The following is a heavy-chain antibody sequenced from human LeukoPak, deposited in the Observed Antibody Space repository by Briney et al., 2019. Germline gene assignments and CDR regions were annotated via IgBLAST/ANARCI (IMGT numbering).Heavy chain of an antibody. Sequence: SETLSLTCTVSGGSISSSSYYWRWIRQPPGKGLEWFGSIYYSGSTYYNPSLKSRVTISVDTSKHQFSLKLSSVTTADTAVYYCARDGEEYCSSTSCYLSRFDPWGQGTLVTVSS. V-gene: IGHV4-39*07. CDR1: GGSISSSSYY. J-gene: IGHJ5*02. D-gene: IGHD2-2*01. CDR2: IYYSGST. CDR3: ARDGEEYCSSTSCYLSRFDP.